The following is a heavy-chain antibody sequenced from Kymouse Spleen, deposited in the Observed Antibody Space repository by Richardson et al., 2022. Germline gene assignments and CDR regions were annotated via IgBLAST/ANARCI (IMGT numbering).Heavy chain of an antibody. CDR3: AKAKGGAVAGLDY. CDR1: GFTFDDYA. V-gene: IGHV3-9*01. J-gene: IGHJ4*02. CDR2: ISWNSGSI. Sequence: EVQLVESGGGLVQPGRSLRLSCAASGFTFDDYAMHWVRQAPGKGLEWVSGISWNSGSIGYADSVKGRFTISRDNAKNSLYLQMNSLRAEDTALYYCAKAKGGAVAGLDYWGQGTLVTVSS. D-gene: IGHD6-19*01.